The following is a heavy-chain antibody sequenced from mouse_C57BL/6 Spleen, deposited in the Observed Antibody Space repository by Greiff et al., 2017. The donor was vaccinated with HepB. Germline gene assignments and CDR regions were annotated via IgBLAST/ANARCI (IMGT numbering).Heavy chain of an antibody. V-gene: IGHV1-18*01. D-gene: IGHD1-1*01. CDR3: ARFITTVERYFDV. Sequence: VQLQQSGPELVKPGASVKIPCKASGYTFTDYNMDWVKQSHGKSLEWIGDINPNNGGTIYNQKFKGKATLTVDKSSSTAYMELRSLTSEDTAVYYCARFITTVERYFDVWGTGTTVTVSS. J-gene: IGHJ1*03. CDR2: INPNNGGT. CDR1: GYTFTDYN.